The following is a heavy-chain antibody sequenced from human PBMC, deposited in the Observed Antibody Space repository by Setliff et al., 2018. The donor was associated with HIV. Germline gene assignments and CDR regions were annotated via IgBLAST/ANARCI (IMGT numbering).Heavy chain of an antibody. CDR1: GGSFSDFY. Sequence: SETLSLTCAVFGGSFSDFYWSWIRQPPGKGLEWIGEISYSGSTVYNPSLKSRVTMSVDASKNLVSLNLNSVTAADTAMYYCARWGVAVAGTRGQFDYWGQGTLVTVSS. V-gene: IGHV4-34*01. CDR3: ARWGVAVAGTRGQFDY. D-gene: IGHD6-19*01. J-gene: IGHJ4*02. CDR2: ISYSGST.